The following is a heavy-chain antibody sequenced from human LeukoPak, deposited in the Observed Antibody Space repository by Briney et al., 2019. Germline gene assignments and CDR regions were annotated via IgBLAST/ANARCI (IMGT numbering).Heavy chain of an antibody. V-gene: IGHV4-38-2*02. Sequence: SETLSLTCTVSGYSITSAYYWGWIRQPPGKWLEWIGSFFLKGSTYYNPSLKTRVTISVDTSKNQFSLTLSSVTAAETAVYYCARVARCTSCFDVDYWGQGTLVTVSS. CDR3: ARVARCTSCFDVDY. CDR1: GYSITSAYY. J-gene: IGHJ4*02. D-gene: IGHD2-2*01. CDR2: FFLKGST.